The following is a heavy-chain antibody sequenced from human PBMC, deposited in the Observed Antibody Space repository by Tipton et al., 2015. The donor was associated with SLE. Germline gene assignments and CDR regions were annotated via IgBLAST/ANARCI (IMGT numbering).Heavy chain of an antibody. V-gene: IGHV4-38-2*01. J-gene: IGHJ4*02. CDR1: GFTFSSYA. D-gene: IGHD3-3*01. Sequence: LRLSCAASGFTFSSYAMSWVRQAPGKGLEWIGSIYHRGYTYYNASLKSRVTISVDTSKNQFSLKLSLVTAADTAVYYCARVNDFWSGKGGYFDYWGQGTLVTVSS. CDR3: ARVNDFWSGKGGYFDY. CDR2: IYHRGYT.